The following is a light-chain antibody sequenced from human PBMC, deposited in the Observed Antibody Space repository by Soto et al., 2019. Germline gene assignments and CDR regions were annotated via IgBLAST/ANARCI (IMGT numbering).Light chain of an antibody. CDR2: EVS. Sequence: LAQPSSVSGSPGQSITISCTGTSTDVGGYNYVSWYQHHPGKGPKLIIYEVSNRPSGVSDRFSGSKSGNKASLIISNLEAEDESDYYCGSYTSTDTPFVFGTGTKVTVL. J-gene: IGLJ1*01. CDR3: GSYTSTDTPFV. V-gene: IGLV2-14*01. CDR1: STDVGGYNY.